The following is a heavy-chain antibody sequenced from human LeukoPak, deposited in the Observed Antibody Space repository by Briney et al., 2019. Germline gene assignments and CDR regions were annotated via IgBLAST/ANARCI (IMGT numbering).Heavy chain of an antibody. D-gene: IGHD2-2*01. J-gene: IGHJ6*03. V-gene: IGHV3-30*02. Sequence: GGSLRLSCAASGFTFSSYGMHWVRQAPGKGLEWVAFIRYDGSNKYYADSVKGRFTISRDNSKNTLYLQMNSLRVEDTAVYYCAKPGVPAAIYYYMDVWGKGTTVTISS. CDR1: GFTFSSYG. CDR3: AKPGVPAAIYYYMDV. CDR2: IRYDGSNK.